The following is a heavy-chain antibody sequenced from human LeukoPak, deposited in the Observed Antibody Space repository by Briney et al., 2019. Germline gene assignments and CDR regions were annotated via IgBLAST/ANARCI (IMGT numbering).Heavy chain of an antibody. CDR3: AREYYGSSGYYNDY. J-gene: IGHJ4*02. Sequence: SETLSLTCTFSGASISSYHWSWIRQPPGKGLEWIGYISYSGGPNYNPSHKSRVTISVDTSKNQFSLKLTSVTAADTAVYYCAREYYGSSGYYNDYWGQGALVTVSS. V-gene: IGHV4-59*01. CDR1: GASISSYH. D-gene: IGHD3-22*01. CDR2: ISYSGGP.